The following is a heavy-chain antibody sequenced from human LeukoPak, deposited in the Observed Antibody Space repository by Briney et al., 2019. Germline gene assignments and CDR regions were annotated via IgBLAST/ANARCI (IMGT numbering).Heavy chain of an antibody. V-gene: IGHV3-11*04. J-gene: IGHJ4*02. CDR1: GASISSYY. CDR3: ARRFDY. CDR2: ISSSGSTI. Sequence: LSLTCTVSGASISSYYMSGIRQAPGKGLEWVSYISSSGSTIYYADSVKGRFTISRDNAKNSLYLQMNSLRAEDTAVYYCARRFDYWGQGTLVTVSS.